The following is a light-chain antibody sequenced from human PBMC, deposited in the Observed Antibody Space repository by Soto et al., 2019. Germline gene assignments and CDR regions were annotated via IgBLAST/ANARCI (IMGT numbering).Light chain of an antibody. Sequence: QSALTQPASVSGSPGQSITVSCTGTSSDVGLYDYVSWFQQHPGKAPKLKIYEVSNRPSGVSNRFSGSKSGYTASLTISELQAEDEADYYCTSFTSSSTWVFGGGTKVTVL. CDR1: SSDVGLYDY. CDR3: TSFTSSSTWV. J-gene: IGLJ3*02. CDR2: EVS. V-gene: IGLV2-14*03.